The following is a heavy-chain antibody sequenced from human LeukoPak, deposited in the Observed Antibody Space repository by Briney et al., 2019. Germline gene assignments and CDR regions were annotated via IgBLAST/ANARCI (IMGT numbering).Heavy chain of an antibody. CDR2: IYYSGST. V-gene: IGHV4-59*01. J-gene: IGHJ6*03. D-gene: IGHD2-2*01. CDR3: ARVPKIVVPAAILYYYYYMDV. CDR1: GGSISSYY. Sequence: SETLSLTCTVSGGSISSYYWSWIRQPPGKGLEWIGYIYYSGSTNHNPSLKSRVTISVDTSKNQFSLKLSSVTAADTAVYYCARVPKIVVPAAILYYYYYMDVWGKGTTVTVSS.